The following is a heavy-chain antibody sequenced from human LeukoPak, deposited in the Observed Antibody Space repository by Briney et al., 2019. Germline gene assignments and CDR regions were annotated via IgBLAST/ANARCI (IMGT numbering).Heavy chain of an antibody. J-gene: IGHJ5*02. V-gene: IGHV4-34*01. Sequence: SETLSLTCAVYGGSFSGYYWSWLRQPPGKGLEWIGEINHSGITNYNPSLMSRVTISVDTSKNQFSLKLSSVTAADTAVYYCARCSTTTSWFDPWGQGTLVTVSS. D-gene: IGHD4-11*01. CDR2: INHSGIT. CDR3: ARCSTTTSWFDP. CDR1: GGSFSGYY.